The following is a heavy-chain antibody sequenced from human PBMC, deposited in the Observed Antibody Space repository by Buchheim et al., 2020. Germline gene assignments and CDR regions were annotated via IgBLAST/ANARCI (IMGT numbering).Heavy chain of an antibody. CDR1: GFTFSSYA. J-gene: IGHJ5*02. Sequence: EVQLLESGGGLVQPGGSLRLSCAASGFTFSSYAMSWVRQAPGKGLEWVSAISGSGGSTYYADSVKGRFTISRDNSKNPLYPQMNSLRAEDTAVYYCAKDTYYDILTGYYHNWFDPWGQGTL. V-gene: IGHV3-23*01. CDR2: ISGSGGST. CDR3: AKDTYYDILTGYYHNWFDP. D-gene: IGHD3-9*01.